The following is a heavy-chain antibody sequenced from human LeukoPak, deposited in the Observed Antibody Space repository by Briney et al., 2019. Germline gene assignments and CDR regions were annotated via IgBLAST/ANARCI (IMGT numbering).Heavy chain of an antibody. CDR1: GFTFSSYW. Sequence: PGGSLRLSCAASGFTFSSYWMSWVRQAPGKGLEWVANIKQDGSEKYYVDSVKGRFTISRDNAKNSLYLQMNSLRAEDTAVYYCARGGVLWFGELLSQPFDYWGQGTLVTVSS. D-gene: IGHD3-10*01. CDR3: ARGGVLWFGELLSQPFDY. J-gene: IGHJ4*02. CDR2: IKQDGSEK. V-gene: IGHV3-7*01.